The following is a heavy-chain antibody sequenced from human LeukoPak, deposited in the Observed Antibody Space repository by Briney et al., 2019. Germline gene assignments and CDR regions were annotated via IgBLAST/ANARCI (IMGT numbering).Heavy chain of an antibody. CDR1: GGSISSSSYY. D-gene: IGHD3-16*01. J-gene: IGHJ4*02. Sequence: SETLSLTCTVSGGSISSSSYYWGWIRQPPGKGLEWIGSIYYSGSTYYNPSLKSRVTISVDTSNNQFSLKLSSVTAADTAVYYCARHNYDYVWGSPYFDYWGQGTLVTVSS. CDR3: ARHNYDYVWGSPYFDY. V-gene: IGHV4-39*01. CDR2: IYYSGST.